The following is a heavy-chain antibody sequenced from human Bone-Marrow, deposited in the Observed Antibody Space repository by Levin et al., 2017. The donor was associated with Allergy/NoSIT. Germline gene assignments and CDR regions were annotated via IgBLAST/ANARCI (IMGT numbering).Heavy chain of an antibody. J-gene: IGHJ1*01. Sequence: GGSLRLSCADPGFKFSSYWMNWVRQAPGKGPEWVATINQEGSEKKYLDSVKGRFTISRDNAKNSVYLQMNKLRVEDTAVYYCATTCSSNTCYSYYFEHWGQGALVTVSS. CDR3: ATTCSSNTCYSYYFEH. D-gene: IGHD2-2*01. CDR2: INQEGSEK. CDR1: GFKFSSYW. V-gene: IGHV3-7*01.